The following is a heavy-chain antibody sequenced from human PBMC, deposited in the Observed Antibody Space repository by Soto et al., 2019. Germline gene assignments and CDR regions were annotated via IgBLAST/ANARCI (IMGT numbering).Heavy chain of an antibody. J-gene: IGHJ4*02. CDR2: INHSGST. Sequence: SETLSLTCAVYGGSFSGYYWSWIRQPPGKGLEWIGEINHSGSTNYNPSLKSRVTISVDTSKNQFSLKLSSVTAADTAVYYCARGRFIAEPNFDYWGQGTLVTVSS. D-gene: IGHD3-3*01. V-gene: IGHV4-34*01. CDR1: GGSFSGYY. CDR3: ARGRFIAEPNFDY.